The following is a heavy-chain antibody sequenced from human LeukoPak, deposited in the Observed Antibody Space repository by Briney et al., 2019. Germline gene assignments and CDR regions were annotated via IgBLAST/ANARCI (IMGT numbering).Heavy chain of an antibody. Sequence: SVKVSCKASGGTFTSYGISWVRQAPGQGLEWMGGIIPIFGTANYAQKFQGRVTITTDESTSTAYMELSSLRSEDTAVYYCARGHPSYEGVFDYWGQGTLVTVSS. CDR2: IIPIFGTA. J-gene: IGHJ4*02. CDR3: ARGHPSYEGVFDY. D-gene: IGHD3-3*01. V-gene: IGHV1-69*05. CDR1: GGTFTSYG.